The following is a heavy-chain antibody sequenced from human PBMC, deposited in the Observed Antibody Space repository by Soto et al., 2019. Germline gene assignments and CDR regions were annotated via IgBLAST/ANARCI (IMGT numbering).Heavy chain of an antibody. CDR2: IYWDDDK. Sequence: QITLNESGPTQVKPRRTLTLTCTFSGFSLTTSGVGVGWIRQSPGKAPEWLALIYWDDDKRYSPSLKSRLTITKDTSKNQVVLTKADLDPADTATYYCAHRVLRTVFGLVTTTAIYFDFWGQGTPVAVSS. V-gene: IGHV2-5*02. CDR3: AHRVLRTVFGLVTTTAIYFDF. D-gene: IGHD3-3*01. J-gene: IGHJ4*02. CDR1: GFSLTTSGVG.